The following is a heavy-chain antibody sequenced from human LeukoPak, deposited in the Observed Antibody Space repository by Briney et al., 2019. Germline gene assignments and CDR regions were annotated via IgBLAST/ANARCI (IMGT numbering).Heavy chain of an antibody. Sequence: PGGSLRLSCAASRFTFSNYDMNWVRQAPGKGLEWVSYISGSGNTIYYADSVKGRFTISRDNAENSLYLQMNSLRAEDTAVYYCARVGWGLFDYWGQGTLVTVSS. V-gene: IGHV3-48*03. D-gene: IGHD7-27*01. CDR1: RFTFSNYD. CDR2: ISGSGNTI. J-gene: IGHJ4*02. CDR3: ARVGWGLFDY.